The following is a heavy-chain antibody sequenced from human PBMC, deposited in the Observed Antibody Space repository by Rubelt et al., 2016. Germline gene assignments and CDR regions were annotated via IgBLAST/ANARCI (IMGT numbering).Heavy chain of an antibody. Sequence: GGSISSYYWSWIRQPPGKGLEWIGYIYYSGSTNYNPSLMSRVTMSVDTSKNQFSLQLTSVTAADTAVYYCAGGHGTAIDYWDLGTLVTVSS. CDR2: IYYSGST. J-gene: IGHJ4*02. CDR1: GGSISSYY. V-gene: IGHV4-59*12. D-gene: IGHD1-1*01. CDR3: AGGHGTAIDY.